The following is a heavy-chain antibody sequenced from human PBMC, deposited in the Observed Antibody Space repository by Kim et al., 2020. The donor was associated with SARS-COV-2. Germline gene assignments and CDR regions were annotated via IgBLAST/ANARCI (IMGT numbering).Heavy chain of an antibody. V-gene: IGHV3-48*02. D-gene: IGHD6-13*01. CDR2: ISSSSSTI. Sequence: GGSLRLSCAASGFTFSSYSMNWVRQAPGKGLEWVSYISSSSSTIYYADSVKGRFTISRDNAKNSLYLQMNSLRDEDTAVYYCARDTGSPDYCYYGMDVWGQGTTVHVSS. CDR1: GFTFSSYS. J-gene: IGHJ6*02. CDR3: ARDTGSPDYCYYGMDV.